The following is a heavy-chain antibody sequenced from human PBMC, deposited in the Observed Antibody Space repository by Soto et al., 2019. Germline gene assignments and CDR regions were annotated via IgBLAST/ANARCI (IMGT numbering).Heavy chain of an antibody. CDR3: ARLGGYYQSLDT. J-gene: IGHJ5*02. Sequence: QVQLQESGPGLVKASETLSLTCTVSGGSIDTYYWSWIRQPPGKGLQWIGYIYYSGSTTYSPSLKSRLAXXVXRSKNQFSLKLTSVTAADTAVYYGARLGGYYQSLDTWGQGTLVTVSS. CDR1: GGSIDTYY. D-gene: IGHD3-22*01. V-gene: IGHV4-59*08. CDR2: IYYSGST.